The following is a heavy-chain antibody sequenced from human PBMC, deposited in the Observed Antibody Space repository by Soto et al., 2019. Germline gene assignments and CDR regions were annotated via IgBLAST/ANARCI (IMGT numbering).Heavy chain of an antibody. V-gene: IGHV1-18*01. CDR2: ISGSNGDT. CDR1: GYTFINYG. D-gene: IGHD6-19*01. Sequence: VQLVQSGAEVKESGASVKVSCKASGYTFINYGVAWVRRAPGQGPEWMGWISGSNGDTKYAQNLQNRVSLTPDTYTNTAYMELRSLRPDDTAIYFCGRGGLAVSGTYDYWGQGTLVTVSS. CDR3: GRGGLAVSGTYDY. J-gene: IGHJ4*02.